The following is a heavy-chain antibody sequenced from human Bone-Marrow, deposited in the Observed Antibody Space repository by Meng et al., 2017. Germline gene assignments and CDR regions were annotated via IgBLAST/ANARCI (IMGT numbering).Heavy chain of an antibody. D-gene: IGHD5-18*01. V-gene: IGHV4-4*02. Sequence: QVPLPVPCQGLGKPSGSLSLACEVSGGSISISTWWSWVRQPPGKGLEWIGEIYHSGSTNYNPSLKSRVTISVDKSKNQFSLKLSSVTAADTAVYYCARLDTLGHSYGLIYFDYWGQGTLVTVSS. CDR1: GGSISISTW. CDR3: ARLDTLGHSYGLIYFDY. J-gene: IGHJ4*02. CDR2: IYHSGST.